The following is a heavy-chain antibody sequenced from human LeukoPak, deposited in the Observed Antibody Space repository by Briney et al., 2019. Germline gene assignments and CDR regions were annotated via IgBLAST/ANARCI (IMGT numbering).Heavy chain of an antibody. CDR2: ISGSGVST. D-gene: IGHD6-19*01. CDR1: GFTFSSYA. Sequence: GGSLRLYCAASGFTFSSYAMSWVRQAPGKGLEWVSGISGSGVSTYYADSVKGRFTISRDNSKNTLYLQMNSLRAEDTAVYYCAKGGEQWLVFDWFDPCGQGTLVTV. V-gene: IGHV3-23*01. J-gene: IGHJ5*02. CDR3: AKGGEQWLVFDWFDP.